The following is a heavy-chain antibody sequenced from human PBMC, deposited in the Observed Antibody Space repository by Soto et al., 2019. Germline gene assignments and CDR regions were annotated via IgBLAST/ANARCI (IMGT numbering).Heavy chain of an antibody. CDR2: IYWDDDK. V-gene: IGHV2-5*02. Sequence: QITLKESGPTLVKPTQTLTLTCTFSGFSLSTSGVSVGWIRQPPGKALECLALIYWDDDKRYSQSLKSRLTIIPDTSKNQVALTMTNMDPVDTATYYFAHSAFQPGDFYYWCRETMVTVSS. CDR3: AHSAFQPGDFYY. CDR1: GFSLSTSGVS. J-gene: IGHJ4*02. D-gene: IGHD1-26*01.